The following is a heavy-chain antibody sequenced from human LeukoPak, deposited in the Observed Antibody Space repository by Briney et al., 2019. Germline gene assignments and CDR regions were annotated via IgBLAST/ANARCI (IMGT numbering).Heavy chain of an antibody. CDR3: VRPGSSSWNGRHYFDY. CDR1: GFVFFGYS. Sequence: GGSLRLSCAASGFVFFGYSLNWVRQAPGKGLEWVAEISSTSETIFYADSVRGRFTISRDNAKNSLYLQMDSLRPEDTAVYYCVRPGSSSWNGRHYFDYWGQGTLVTVSS. J-gene: IGHJ4*02. D-gene: IGHD6-13*01. CDR2: ISSTSETI. V-gene: IGHV3-48*01.